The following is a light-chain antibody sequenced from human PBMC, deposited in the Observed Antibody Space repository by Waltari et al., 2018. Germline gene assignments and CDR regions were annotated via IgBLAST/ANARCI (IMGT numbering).Light chain of an antibody. CDR3: QQRANWPPVT. CDR1: QSVNRY. Sequence: DIVLTQSPGTLSLSPGERATLSCRASQSVNRYLAWYQHKPGQAPRLLIYDASNRATGIPARFSGSGSGTDFTLTISSLEPEDLAVYYCQQRANWPPVTFGQGTRLEIK. CDR2: DAS. J-gene: IGKJ5*01. V-gene: IGKV3-11*01.